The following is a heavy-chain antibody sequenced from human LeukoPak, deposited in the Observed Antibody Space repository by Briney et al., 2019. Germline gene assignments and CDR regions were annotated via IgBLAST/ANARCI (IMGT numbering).Heavy chain of an antibody. CDR1: GFTFSNYA. J-gene: IGHJ6*02. Sequence: PGGSLRLSCSASGFTFSNYALHWVRQAPGKGLEYVSAISSNGGSTDYAESVKGRFTISRDNSKNTLSLQMSSLRAEDTAVYYCAKGIYGMDVWGQGTTVTVSS. V-gene: IGHV3-64D*06. CDR2: ISSNGGST. CDR3: AKGIYGMDV.